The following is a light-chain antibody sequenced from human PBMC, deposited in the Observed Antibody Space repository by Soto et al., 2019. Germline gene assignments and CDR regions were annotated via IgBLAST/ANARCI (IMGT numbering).Light chain of an antibody. J-gene: IGKJ5*01. CDR1: QGISTL. V-gene: IGKV1-13*02. CDR3: QHFKSSPIT. CDR2: ESS. Sequence: AIQLTQSPSSLSASVGDRVTITCRASQGISTLLAWYQQKPGKPPKVLIYESSLLQSGVPSRFRGSGSGTDFTLTISRLQPEDFETYYCQHFKSSPITFGQGTRLEIK.